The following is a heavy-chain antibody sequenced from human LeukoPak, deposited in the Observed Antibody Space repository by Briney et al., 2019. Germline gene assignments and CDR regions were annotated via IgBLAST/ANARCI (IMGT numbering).Heavy chain of an antibody. J-gene: IGHJ4*02. CDR3: ARAGGSGSSSIFDY. V-gene: IGHV4-39*07. Sequence: SSETLSLTCTVSGGSISSSSYYWGWIRQPPGKGLEWIGSIYYSGSTYYNPSLKSRVTISVDTSKNQFSLKLSSVTAADTAVYYCARAGGSGSSSIFDYWGQGTLVTVSS. CDR2: IYYSGST. CDR1: GGSISSSSYY. D-gene: IGHD1-26*01.